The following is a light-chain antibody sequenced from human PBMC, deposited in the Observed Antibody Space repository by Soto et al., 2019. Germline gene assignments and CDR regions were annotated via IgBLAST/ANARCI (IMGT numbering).Light chain of an antibody. CDR2: DAS. V-gene: IGKV3-11*01. Sequence: EIVLTQSPATLSLSPGERATLSCRASQSVSSYLAWYQQKPGQAPRLLIYDASNRATGIPARFSGSGSGTDFTLTISSLEPEAFAVYYCQQRSNWPLFGGGTKVEIK. J-gene: IGKJ4*01. CDR3: QQRSNWPL. CDR1: QSVSSY.